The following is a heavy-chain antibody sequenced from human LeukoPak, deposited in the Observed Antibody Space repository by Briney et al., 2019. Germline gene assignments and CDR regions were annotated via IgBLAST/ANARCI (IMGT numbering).Heavy chain of an antibody. J-gene: IGHJ3*02. CDR2: IKSNTDGGTT. V-gene: IGHV3-15*01. Sequence: RGGSLRLSCAASGFTFSNAWMTWVRQAPGKGLEWVGRIKSNTDGGTTDYAAPVKGRFTITRDDSQNTLYLQMNSLKTEDTAVYYCTTDLGITMVRGVIGDAFDIWGQGTMVSVSS. CDR1: GFTFSNAW. CDR3: TTDLGITMVRGVIGDAFDI. D-gene: IGHD3-10*01.